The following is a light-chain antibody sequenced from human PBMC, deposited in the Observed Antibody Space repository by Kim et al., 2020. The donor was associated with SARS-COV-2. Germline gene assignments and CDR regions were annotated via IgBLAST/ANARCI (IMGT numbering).Light chain of an antibody. CDR1: NIGSKG. V-gene: IGLV3-21*04. CDR2: YDS. J-gene: IGLJ3*02. CDR3: QVWDSSSGNWV. Sequence: APGKRGRITGGGNNIGSKGVHWYQQKQGQAPVLVIYYDSDRPSGIPERFSGSNSGNTATVTISRVEAGDEADYYCQVWDSSSGNWVFGGGTQLTVL.